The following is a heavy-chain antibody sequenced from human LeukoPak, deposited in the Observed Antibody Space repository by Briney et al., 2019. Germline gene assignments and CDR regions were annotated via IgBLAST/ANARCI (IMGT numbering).Heavy chain of an antibody. Sequence: SGTLSLTCSVSGDSISNFYWNWIRQSPGKGLEWIGNIHYSGSSIYNPSLKSRATISIDTSRKQFFLKLSSVTAADTAVYYCALAPNSNWFDFWGQGTLVTVSS. D-gene: IGHD2-8*01. V-gene: IGHV4-59*08. CDR3: ALAPNSNWFDF. CDR2: IHYSGSS. CDR1: GDSISNFY. J-gene: IGHJ5*01.